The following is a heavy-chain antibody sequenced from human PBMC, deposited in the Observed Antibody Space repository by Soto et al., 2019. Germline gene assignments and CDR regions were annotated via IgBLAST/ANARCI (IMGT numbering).Heavy chain of an antibody. CDR1: GGSFCCYY. D-gene: IGHD3-9*01. CDR3: ARESHDILTGPPWVWYFDL. V-gene: IGHV4-34*01. J-gene: IGHJ2*01. CDR2: INDRGSI. Sequence: QVQLQQWGAGPLRPLETLSLTCGVSGGSFCCYYWAWIRQSPGNGLEWIGEINDRGSINYNPSLKSGVSISVDTSKNHYSLNLRSVTAADTAVYYCARESHDILTGPPWVWYFDLWGRGTLVTVSS.